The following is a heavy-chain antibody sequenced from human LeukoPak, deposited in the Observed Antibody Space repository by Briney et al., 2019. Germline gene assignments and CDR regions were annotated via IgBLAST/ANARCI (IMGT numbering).Heavy chain of an antibody. CDR3: TREGITAGADY. Sequence: GGSLRLSCAVSGFAFGSEAMSWVRQSPARGLEWVASISPGGGTTYYADYVKGRFTISRDNAKNSVFLQMSSLRVDDTAVYYCTREGITAGADYWGQGTLVTVSS. J-gene: IGHJ4*02. CDR1: GFAFGSEA. D-gene: IGHD6-13*01. V-gene: IGHV3-23*01. CDR2: ISPGGGTT.